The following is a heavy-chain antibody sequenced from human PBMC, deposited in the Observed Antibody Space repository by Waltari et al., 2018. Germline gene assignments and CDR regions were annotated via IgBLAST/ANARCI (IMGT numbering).Heavy chain of an antibody. V-gene: IGHV4-30-4*08. CDR2: ISYTGTT. CDR3: ARGITVAALDT. D-gene: IGHD2-15*01. Sequence: QVQLQESGPGLVKPSQTLSLTCTVSGCPISSRDYFRSWIRQPPGKVMEWIGYISYTGTTHYSPSLRSRVIMSIDTSKTQFSMKLSSVTAADTALYFCARGITVAALDTWGQGTLVTVSS. J-gene: IGHJ5*02. CDR1: GCPISSRDYF.